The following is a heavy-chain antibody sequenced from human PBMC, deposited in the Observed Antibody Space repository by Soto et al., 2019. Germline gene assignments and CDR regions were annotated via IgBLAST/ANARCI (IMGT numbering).Heavy chain of an antibody. V-gene: IGHV3-21*01. CDR2: IGSRSNYI. J-gene: IGHJ4*02. CDR1: GFTFSSYS. Sequence: EVQLVESGGGLVKPGGSLRLSCAASGFTFSSYSMSWVRQAPGKGLEWVSCIGSRSNYIYHADSVQGRFTVSRDNDKNSLYLQMNSLRAEDRAVYYCARLLASGSAFDSWGQGTLVTVSS. D-gene: IGHD1-26*01. CDR3: ARLLASGSAFDS.